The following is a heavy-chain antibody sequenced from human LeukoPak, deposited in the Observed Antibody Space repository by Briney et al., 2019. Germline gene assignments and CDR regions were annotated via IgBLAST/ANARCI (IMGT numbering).Heavy chain of an antibody. J-gene: IGHJ4*02. CDR1: GFTFSSYG. CDR3: AKPSRGVGASALFDY. D-gene: IGHD1-26*01. V-gene: IGHV3-30*02. CDR2: IRYDGSNK. Sequence: GGSLRLSCAASGFTFSSYGMHWVRQAPGKGLEWAAFIRYDGSNKYYADSVKGRFTISRDNSKNTLYLQMNSLRAEDTAVYYCAKPSRGVGASALFDYWGQGTLVTVSS.